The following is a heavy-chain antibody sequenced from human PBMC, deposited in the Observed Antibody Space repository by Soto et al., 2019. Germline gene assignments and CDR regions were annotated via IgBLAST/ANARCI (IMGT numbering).Heavy chain of an antibody. CDR3: ARDETGDSYYYYYGMDV. V-gene: IGHV1-69*01. CDR1: GGTFNIYN. J-gene: IGHJ6*02. D-gene: IGHD7-27*01. CDR2: ILPIFGTT. Sequence: QVQLVQSGVEVKKPGSSVKVSCKASGGTFNIYNINWVRQAPGQGLEWMGGILPIFGTTNYAQRFQGRLTIIADDSTSTAYMEVSSLRSEDTAVYYCARDETGDSYYYYYGMDVWGQGTTVTVTS.